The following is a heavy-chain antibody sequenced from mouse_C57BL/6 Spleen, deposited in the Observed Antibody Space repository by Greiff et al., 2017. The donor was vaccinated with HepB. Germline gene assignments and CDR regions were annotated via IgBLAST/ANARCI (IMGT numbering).Heavy chain of an antibody. Sequence: QVQLQQPGTELVKPGASVKLSCKASGYTFTSYWITWVKQRPGQGLEWIGDIYPGSGSTNYNEKFKSKATLTVDTSSSTAYMQLSSLTSEDSAVYYCARGRDYAMDYWGQGTSVTVSS. CDR3: ARGRDYAMDY. CDR1: GYTFTSYW. CDR2: IYPGSGST. V-gene: IGHV1-55*01. J-gene: IGHJ4*01.